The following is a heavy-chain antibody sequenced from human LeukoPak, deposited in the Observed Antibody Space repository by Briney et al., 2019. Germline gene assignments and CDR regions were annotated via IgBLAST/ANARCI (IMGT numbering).Heavy chain of an antibody. J-gene: IGHJ5*02. D-gene: IGHD3-16*01. CDR2: IYTSGST. Sequence: SETLSLTCTVSGGSISSYYWSWIRQPAGKGLEWIGRIYTSGSTNYNPSLKSRVTMSVDTSKNQFSLRLSSVTAADTAVYYCARVTFGGPSRGFDPWGQGTLVTVSS. CDR3: ARVTFGGPSRGFDP. CDR1: GGSISSYY. V-gene: IGHV4-4*07.